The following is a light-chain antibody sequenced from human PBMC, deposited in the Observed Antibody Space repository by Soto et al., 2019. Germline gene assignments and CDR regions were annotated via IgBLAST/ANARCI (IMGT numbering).Light chain of an antibody. J-gene: IGKJ1*01. V-gene: IGKV1-5*01. CDR2: DAS. Sequence: QMTQSPSTLSASVGDRVTITCRASQSISSWLAWYQQKPGKAPKLLIYDASTLESGVPSRFSGSGSGTEFTLTISSLQSDDFATYYCQHYNSYSEAFGQGTKVENK. CDR1: QSISSW. CDR3: QHYNSYSEA.